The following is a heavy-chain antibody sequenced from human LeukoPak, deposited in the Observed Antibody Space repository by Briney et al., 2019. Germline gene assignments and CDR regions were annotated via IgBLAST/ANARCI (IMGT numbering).Heavy chain of an antibody. V-gene: IGHV3-21*01. Sequence: PGGSLRLSCAASGFTFSSYSMNWVRQAPGKGLEWVSSISSSSSYIYYADSVKGRFTISRDKAKNSLYLQMNSLRAEDTAVYYCARSWLVYCWYYGMDVWGQGTTVTVSS. CDR1: GFTFSSYS. CDR3: ARSWLVYCWYYGMDV. D-gene: IGHD5-18*01. CDR2: ISSSSSYI. J-gene: IGHJ6*02.